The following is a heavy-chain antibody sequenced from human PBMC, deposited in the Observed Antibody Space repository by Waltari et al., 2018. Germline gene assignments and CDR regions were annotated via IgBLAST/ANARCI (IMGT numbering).Heavy chain of an antibody. CDR2: ISSGSNFI. J-gene: IGHJ6*03. Sequence: EVQLVESGGGLVKPGGSLRLSCVASGFTFSTPRMNWVRQARGKGLEWVSTISSGSNFIYDADSVKGRFTISRDNAKNSLYLQMNSLRVEDTAVYYCASLHMDVWGKGTTVTVSS. V-gene: IGHV3-21*01. CDR3: ASLHMDV. CDR1: GFTFSTPR.